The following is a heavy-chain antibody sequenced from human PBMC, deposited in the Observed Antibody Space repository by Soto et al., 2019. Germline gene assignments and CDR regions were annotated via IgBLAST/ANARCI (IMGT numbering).Heavy chain of an antibody. Sequence: GGSLRLSCAAYGFSFNTYWMTWVRQAPGRGLEWVANIKQDGSEEYSVDSVKGRFTVSRDNAKNSVYLQMNSLSAEDTAVYYCARHRDYSLDYWGQGTLVTVSS. CDR1: GFSFNTYW. V-gene: IGHV3-7*03. CDR2: IKQDGSEE. D-gene: IGHD4-4*01. J-gene: IGHJ4*02. CDR3: ARHRDYSLDY.